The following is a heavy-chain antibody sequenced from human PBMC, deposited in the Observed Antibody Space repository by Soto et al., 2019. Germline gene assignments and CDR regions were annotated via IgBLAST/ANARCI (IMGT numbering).Heavy chain of an antibody. CDR2: IYYSGST. D-gene: IGHD6-19*01. Sequence: PSETLSLTCTVSGGSISSSSYYWGWIRQPPGKGLEWIGSIYYSGSTYYNPSLKSRVTISVDTSKNQFSLKLSSVTAADTAVYYCARHSMMWLVRSVWFDPWGQGTLVTVSS. V-gene: IGHV4-39*01. J-gene: IGHJ5*02. CDR1: GGSISSSSYY. CDR3: ARHSMMWLVRSVWFDP.